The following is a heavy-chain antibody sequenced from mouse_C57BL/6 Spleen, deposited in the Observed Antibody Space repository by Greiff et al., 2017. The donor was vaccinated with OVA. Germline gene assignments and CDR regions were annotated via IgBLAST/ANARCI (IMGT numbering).Heavy chain of an antibody. CDR1: GYTFTSYW. V-gene: IGHV1-52*01. CDR2: IDPSDSET. CDR3: ARSEGYYGSSAYFDY. Sequence: QLQQPGAELVRPGSSVKLSCKASGYTFTSYWMHWVKQRPIQGLEWIGNIDPSDSETHYNQKFKDKATLTVDKSSSTAYLQLSSLTSEDSAVYYCARSEGYYGSSAYFDYWGQGTTLTVSS. J-gene: IGHJ2*01. D-gene: IGHD1-1*01.